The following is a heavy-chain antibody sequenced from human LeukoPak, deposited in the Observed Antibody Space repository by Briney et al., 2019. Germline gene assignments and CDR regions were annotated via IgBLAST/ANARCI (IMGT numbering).Heavy chain of an antibody. CDR2: IIPILGIA. Sequence: GASVKVSCKASGGTFSSYAISWVRQAPGQGLEWMGRIIPILGIANYAQKFQGRVTITADKSTSTAYMELSSLRSEDTAVYYCASTIAARPWDYYYGMDVWGQGTTVTVSS. J-gene: IGHJ6*02. CDR1: GGTFSSYA. CDR3: ASTIAARPWDYYYGMDV. D-gene: IGHD6-6*01. V-gene: IGHV1-69*04.